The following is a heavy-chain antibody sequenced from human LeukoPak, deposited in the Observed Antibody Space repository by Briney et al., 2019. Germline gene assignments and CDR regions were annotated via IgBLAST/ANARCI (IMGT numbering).Heavy chain of an antibody. CDR1: GFTFSRYD. J-gene: IGHJ4*02. Sequence: GGSLRLSCAASGFTFSRYDMHWVRQATGKGLEWVSGIGTAGDTYYAGSVKGRFTISRENAKNSLYLQMNSLTAGDTAVYYCARGYSSGWYPGFADYWGQGTLVTVSS. CDR2: IGTAGDT. V-gene: IGHV3-13*01. CDR3: ARGYSSGWYPGFADY. D-gene: IGHD6-19*01.